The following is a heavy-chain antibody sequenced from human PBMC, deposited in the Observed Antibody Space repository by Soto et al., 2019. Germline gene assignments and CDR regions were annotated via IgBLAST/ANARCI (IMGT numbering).Heavy chain of an antibody. V-gene: IGHV1-69*01. CDR2: IIPIFGTA. Sequence: QVQLVQSGAEVKKPGSSVNVSCKASGGTFSSYAISWVRQAPGQGLEWMGGIIPIFGTANYAQKFQGRVTITADESTRTAYMELSSLRSEDTAVYYCAREVYDYVWGSYRYFAYWGQGTLVTVSS. J-gene: IGHJ4*02. CDR3: AREVYDYVWGSYRYFAY. D-gene: IGHD3-16*02. CDR1: GGTFSSYA.